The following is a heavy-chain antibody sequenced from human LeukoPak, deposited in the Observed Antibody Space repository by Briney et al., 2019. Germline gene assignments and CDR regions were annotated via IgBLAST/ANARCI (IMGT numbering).Heavy chain of an antibody. CDR3: AVSLTTGGYYGMDV. Sequence: GASVKVSCKASGYTFTGFYMHWVRQAPGQGLEWMGWINPNSGGTNYAQKFQGRVAMTRDTSISTAYMELSRLRSDDTAVYFCAVSLTTGGYYGMDVWGQGTTVTVSS. J-gene: IGHJ6*02. CDR2: INPNSGGT. D-gene: IGHD1-1*01. CDR1: GYTFTGFY. V-gene: IGHV1-2*02.